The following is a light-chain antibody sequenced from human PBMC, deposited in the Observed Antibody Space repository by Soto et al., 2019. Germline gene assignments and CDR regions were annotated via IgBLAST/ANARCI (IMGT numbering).Light chain of an antibody. V-gene: IGKV1-12*01. CDR1: RAIGDR. CDR2: TAS. J-gene: IGKJ1*01. CDR3: LQVYSFPRT. Sequence: DIQMTQSPSALSAVVGDRVTITCRASRAIGDRLAWFQQIPGKAPRFLIQTASNLQGGVPSRFSGSGSGTEFILSINSLQPEDIGTYYCLQVYSFPRTFGQGTKVDIK.